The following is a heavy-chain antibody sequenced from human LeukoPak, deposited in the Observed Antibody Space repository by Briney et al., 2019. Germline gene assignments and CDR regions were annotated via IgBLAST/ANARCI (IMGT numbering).Heavy chain of an antibody. J-gene: IGHJ3*02. V-gene: IGHV4-4*07. CDR2: IYTSGST. Sequence: SETLSLTCTVSGGSISSYSWSWIRQPAGKGLEWIGRIYTSGSTNYNPSLKSRVTISVDTSKNQFSLKLSSVTAADTAVYYCARRRGAHTANALDIWGQGTMVTVSS. CDR1: GGSISSYS. CDR3: ARRRGAHTANALDI. D-gene: IGHD3-10*01.